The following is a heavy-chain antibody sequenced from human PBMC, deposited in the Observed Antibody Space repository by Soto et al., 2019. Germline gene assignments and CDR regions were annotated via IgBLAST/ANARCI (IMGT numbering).Heavy chain of an antibody. CDR3: ARVSSGWYYFDY. Sequence: SETLSLTCTVSGGSVSSGSYYWSWIRQPPGKGLEWIGYMYNSGSTNYNPSPKSRVIISVDTSKNQFSLKLSSVTAADTAVYYCARVSSGWYYFDYWGQGTLVTVSS. V-gene: IGHV4-61*01. J-gene: IGHJ4*02. CDR2: MYNSGST. D-gene: IGHD6-19*01. CDR1: GGSVSSGSYY.